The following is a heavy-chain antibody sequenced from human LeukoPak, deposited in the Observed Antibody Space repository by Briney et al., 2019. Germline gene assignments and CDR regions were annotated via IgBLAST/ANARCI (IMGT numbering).Heavy chain of an antibody. D-gene: IGHD6-19*01. CDR3: ARSLAVAGTSNNWFDP. CDR1: GGSISSGSYY. Sequence: SQTLSPTCTVSGGSISSGSYYWSWIRQPAGKGLEWIGRIYTSGSTNYNPSLKSRVTISVDTSKNQFSLKLSSVTAADTAVYYCARSLAVAGTSNNWFDPWGQGTLVTVSS. CDR2: IYTSGST. J-gene: IGHJ5*02. V-gene: IGHV4-61*02.